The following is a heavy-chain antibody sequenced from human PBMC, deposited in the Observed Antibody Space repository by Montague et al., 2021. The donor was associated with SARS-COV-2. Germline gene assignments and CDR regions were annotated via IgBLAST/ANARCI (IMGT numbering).Heavy chain of an antibody. Sequence: CPISGDSVSGDNVSWNWIRQSPSRGLEWLGRTYYRSRWFDHYEVXMKGRISIKADTSKNQFSLQLDSVTPEDTAVYYCARGDGSGPYTGYAFDIWGQGTLVTVSS. D-gene: IGHD3-10*01. V-gene: IGHV6-1*01. CDR1: GDSVSGDNVS. J-gene: IGHJ3*02. CDR3: ARGDGSGPYTGYAFDI. CDR2: TYYRSRWFD.